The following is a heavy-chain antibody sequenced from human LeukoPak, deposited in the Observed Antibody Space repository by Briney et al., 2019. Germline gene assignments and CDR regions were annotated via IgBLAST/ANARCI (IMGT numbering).Heavy chain of an antibody. CDR1: GFTFSSYA. CDR2: ISYDGSNK. CDR3: ARVRVDTAMVGYFQH. D-gene: IGHD5-18*01. J-gene: IGHJ1*01. Sequence: GGSLRLSCAASGFTFSSYAMHWVRQAPGKGLEWVAVISYDGSNKYYADSVKGRFTISRDNSKNTLYLQMNSLRAEDTAVYYCARVRVDTAMVGYFQHWGQGTPVIVSS. V-gene: IGHV3-30*04.